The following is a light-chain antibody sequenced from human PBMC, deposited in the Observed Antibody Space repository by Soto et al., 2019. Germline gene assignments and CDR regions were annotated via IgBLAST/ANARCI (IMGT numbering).Light chain of an antibody. CDR2: GNI. CDR1: SSNIGANYD. V-gene: IGLV1-40*01. J-gene: IGLJ1*01. Sequence: QSALTQPPSESGAPGQRVSISCTGSSSNIGANYDVNWYQQLPGTAPKLLIFGNINRPSGVPDRFSGSKSGISASLAITGLQAEDEVVYYSESYESYLRCFYDVGTVTKVT. CDR3: ESYESYLRCFYD.